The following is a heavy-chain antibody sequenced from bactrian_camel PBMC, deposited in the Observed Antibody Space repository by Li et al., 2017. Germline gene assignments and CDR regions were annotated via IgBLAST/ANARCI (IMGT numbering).Heavy chain of an antibody. D-gene: IGHD1*01. V-gene: IGHV3S53*01. CDR1: GRTYNNYV. CDR2: IDSSGAT. Sequence: HVQLVESGGGSAQPGTSLILSCAAVGRTYNNYVMGWFRQSPGKEREGVATIDSSGATNYAESVKGRFTVSRDSGNNSVDPMMNNLNPEDTGMYYCAANFGPYCSGPYLARRANFVGQGTQVTVS. J-gene: IGHJ4*01.